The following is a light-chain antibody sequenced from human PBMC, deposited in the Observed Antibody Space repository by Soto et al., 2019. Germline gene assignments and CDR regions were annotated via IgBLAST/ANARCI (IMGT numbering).Light chain of an antibody. CDR2: GAS. J-gene: IGKJ2*01. Sequence: EFVWTKCPGTLSLAPGERATLSCRASQSVSSSYLAWYQQKPGQAPRLLIYGASSRATGIPDRFSGSGSGTDFTLTISRLEPEDFAVYYCQQYGSSPMYTFGQGTKLEIK. CDR1: QSVSSSY. CDR3: QQYGSSPMYT. V-gene: IGKV3-20*01.